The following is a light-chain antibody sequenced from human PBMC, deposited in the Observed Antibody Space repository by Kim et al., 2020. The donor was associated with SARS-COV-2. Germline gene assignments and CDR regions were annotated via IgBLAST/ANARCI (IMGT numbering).Light chain of an antibody. V-gene: IGLV3-19*01. CDR3: KARDSSGTLRV. Sequence: SSELTQDPDVSVALGQTVSITCQGDSLRSYYASWYQQKPGQAPVLVIYGENNRPSGITDRFSGASSGNTASLTITGAQADDEADYYCKARDSSGTLRVF. CDR2: GEN. CDR1: SLRSYY. J-gene: IGLJ3*02.